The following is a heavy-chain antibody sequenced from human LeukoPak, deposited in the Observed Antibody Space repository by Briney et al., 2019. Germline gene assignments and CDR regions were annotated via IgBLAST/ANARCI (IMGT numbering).Heavy chain of an antibody. D-gene: IGHD5-18*01. CDR3: ARTETAMVSFDY. V-gene: IGHV3-33*01. CDR2: IWYDGSNK. Sequence: QPGRSLRLSCAASGFTFSSYGMHWVRQAPGKGLEWVAVIWYDGSNKYYADSVKGRFTISRDNSKTTLYLQMNSLRAEDTAVYYCARTETAMVSFDYWGQGTLVTVSS. CDR1: GFTFSSYG. J-gene: IGHJ4*02.